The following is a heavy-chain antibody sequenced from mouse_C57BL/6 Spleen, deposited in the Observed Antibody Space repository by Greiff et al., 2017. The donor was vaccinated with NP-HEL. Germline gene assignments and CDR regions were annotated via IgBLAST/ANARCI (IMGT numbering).Heavy chain of an antibody. CDR3: ARYDYSYFDY. V-gene: IGHV5-16*01. Sequence: EVQPVESEGGLVQPGSSMKLSCTASGFTFSDYYMAWVRQVPEKGLEWVANINYDGSSTYYLDSLKSRFIISRDNAKNILYLQMSSLKSEDTATYYCARYDYSYFDYWGQGTTLTVSS. CDR2: INYDGSST. J-gene: IGHJ2*01. D-gene: IGHD2-4*01. CDR1: GFTFSDYY.